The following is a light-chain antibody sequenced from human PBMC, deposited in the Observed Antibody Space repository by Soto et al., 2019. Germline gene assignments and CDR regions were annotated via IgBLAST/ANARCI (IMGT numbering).Light chain of an antibody. J-gene: IGLJ1*01. Sequence: QSVLTQPASVSGSPGQSITISCTGTSTDVGSHKLVSWYQQYPGNAPRLIIFEAYKRPSGVSNRFSGSKSGSTASLTISGPQAEDEADYYCCSNAVGSTYVFGTGTKVTVL. CDR2: EAY. CDR1: STDVGSHKL. CDR3: CSNAVGSTYV. V-gene: IGLV2-23*01.